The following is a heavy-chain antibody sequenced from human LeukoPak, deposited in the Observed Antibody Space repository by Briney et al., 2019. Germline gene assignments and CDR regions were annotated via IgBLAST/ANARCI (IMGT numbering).Heavy chain of an antibody. V-gene: IGHV1-69*13. J-gene: IGHJ3*02. CDR3: ARHDSITIFGVVIANANAFDI. CDR1: GGTFSSYA. Sequence: ASVKVSCKASGGTFSSYAISWVRQAPGQGLEWMGGIIPIFGTANYAQKFQGRVTITADESTSTAYMELSSLRSEDTAVYYCARHDSITIFGVVIANANAFDIWGQGTMVTVSS. D-gene: IGHD3-3*01. CDR2: IIPIFGTA.